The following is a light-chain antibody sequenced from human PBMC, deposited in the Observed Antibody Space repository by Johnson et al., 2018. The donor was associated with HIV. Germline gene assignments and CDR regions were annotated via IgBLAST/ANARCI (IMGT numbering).Light chain of an antibody. CDR3: GTWDSSLSAGGAYV. CDR1: SSNVGSSF. V-gene: IGLV1-51*01. J-gene: IGLJ1*01. CDR2: DNN. Sequence: QAVLTQPPSVSAAPGQTVTISCSGSSSNVGSSFVSWYRQVPGTAPKLLIYDNNKRPSGIPGRFSGSKSGPSATLGITGLQTGDEADYYCGTWDSSLSAGGAYVFGTGTKVTVL.